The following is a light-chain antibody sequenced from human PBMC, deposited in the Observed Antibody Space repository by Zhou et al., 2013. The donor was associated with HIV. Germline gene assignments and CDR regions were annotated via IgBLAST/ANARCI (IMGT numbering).Light chain of an antibody. CDR1: QGISSY. Sequence: AIRITQSPSSLSASTGDRVTITCRASQGISSYLAWYQQKPGKAPKLLIYAASTLQSGVPSRFSGSGSGTDFTLTIRGLQPEDSATYYCQQSFTFPYTFGQGTKLEIK. CDR2: AAS. V-gene: IGKV1-8*01. J-gene: IGKJ2*01. CDR3: QQSFTFPYT.